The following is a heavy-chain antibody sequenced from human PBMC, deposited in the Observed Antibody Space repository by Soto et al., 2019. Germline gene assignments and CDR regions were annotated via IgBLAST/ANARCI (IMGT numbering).Heavy chain of an antibody. Sequence: ASVNFSCKSSGYTFTGYYMHWVRQAPGQGLEWMGWINPNSGGTNYAQKFQGRVTMTRDTSISTAYMELSSLRSDDTAVYYCARAHYEVLDYRGQGNLAIVSS. D-gene: IGHD3-22*01. J-gene: IGHJ4*02. CDR3: ARAHYEVLDY. CDR2: INPNSGGT. V-gene: IGHV1-2*02. CDR1: GYTFTGYY.